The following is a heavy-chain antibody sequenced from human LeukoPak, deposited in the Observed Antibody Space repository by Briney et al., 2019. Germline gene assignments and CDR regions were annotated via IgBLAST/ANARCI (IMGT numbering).Heavy chain of an antibody. Sequence: YADFVKGRFTISRDNAKNSLYLQMNSLRAEDTAVYYCARGTYYFDYWGQGTLVTVSS. V-gene: IGHV3-11*06. J-gene: IGHJ4*02. CDR3: ARGTYYFDY.